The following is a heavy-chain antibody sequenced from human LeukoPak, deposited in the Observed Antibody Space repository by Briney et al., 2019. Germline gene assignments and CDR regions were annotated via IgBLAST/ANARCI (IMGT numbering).Heavy chain of an antibody. CDR3: AGAPPRITAAADLSDP. Sequence: ASVKVSCKTSGGSFRSPAISWVRQAPGQGLEWIGRIIPTLGMVHHAQKFQGRVTITADKSTSTAYMELSSLRSDDTAVYYCAGAPPRITAAADLSDPWGQGTLVTVSS. CDR2: IIPTLGMV. V-gene: IGHV1-69*04. CDR1: GGSFRSPA. J-gene: IGHJ5*02. D-gene: IGHD6-13*01.